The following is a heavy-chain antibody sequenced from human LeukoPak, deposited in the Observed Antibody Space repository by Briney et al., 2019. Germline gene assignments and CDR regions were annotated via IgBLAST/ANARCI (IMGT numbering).Heavy chain of an antibody. CDR3: ARGGSGYSYGKIDS. CDR2: IKQDGSEK. V-gene: IGHV3-7*01. Sequence: GGSLRLSCAASGFTFSSHWMSWVRQAPGKGLEWVANIKQDGSEKNYVDFVKGRFTISRDNAKNSLYLQMNSLRDEDTAVYYCARGGSGYSYGKIDSWGQGILVTVSS. D-gene: IGHD5-18*01. CDR1: GFTFSSHW. J-gene: IGHJ4*02.